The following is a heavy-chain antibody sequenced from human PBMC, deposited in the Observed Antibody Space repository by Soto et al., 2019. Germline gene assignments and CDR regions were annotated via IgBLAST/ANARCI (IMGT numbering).Heavy chain of an antibody. D-gene: IGHD2-8*01. CDR2: IRSKAYGGTT. CDR3: TAGKLYPSLDFDY. Sequence: LRLSCTASGFTFNDYTLSWVRQAPGKGLEWVGFIRSKAYGGTTEYAASVKGGFTISRDDSKSIAYLQMNSLKTEDTAVYYCTAGKLYPSLDFDYWGQGTPVTVSS. V-gene: IGHV3-49*04. J-gene: IGHJ4*02. CDR1: GFTFNDYT.